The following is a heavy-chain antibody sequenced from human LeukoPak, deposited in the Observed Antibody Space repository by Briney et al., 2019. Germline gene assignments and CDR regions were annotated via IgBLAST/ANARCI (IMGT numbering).Heavy chain of an antibody. J-gene: IGHJ3*02. CDR2: IYHSGST. V-gene: IGHV4-30-2*01. Sequence: SETLSLTCTVSGGSISSGGYYWSWIRQPPGKGLEWIGYIYHSGSTYYNPSLKSRVTISADRSKNQFSLKLSSVTAADTAVYYCARDTDYGDYRAHAFDIWGQGTMVTVSS. CDR1: GGSISSGGYY. D-gene: IGHD4-17*01. CDR3: ARDTDYGDYRAHAFDI.